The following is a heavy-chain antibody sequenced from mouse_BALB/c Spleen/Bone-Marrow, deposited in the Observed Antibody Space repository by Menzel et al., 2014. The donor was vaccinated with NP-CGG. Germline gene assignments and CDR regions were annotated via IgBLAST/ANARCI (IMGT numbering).Heavy chain of an antibody. CDR2: ISSGGSYT. J-gene: IGHJ4*01. Sequence: EVKVVESGGGLVKPGGSLKLSCAASGFTFSSYTMSWVRQTPEKRLEWVATISSGGSYTYYPDSVKGRFTISRDNAKNTLYLQMSSLKSEDTAMYYCTRDGKGNYDYAMDYWGQGTSATVSS. CDR1: GFTFSSYT. V-gene: IGHV5-6-4*01. CDR3: TRDGKGNYDYAMDY. D-gene: IGHD2-1*01.